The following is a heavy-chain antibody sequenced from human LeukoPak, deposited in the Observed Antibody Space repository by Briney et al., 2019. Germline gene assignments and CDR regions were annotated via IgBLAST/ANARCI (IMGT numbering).Heavy chain of an antibody. Sequence: GGSLRLSCAASGFTFSNYAMHWVRQAPGKGLEWVTVISYGGSSKYYTDSVKGRFTISRDKSKNTLYLQMNSLRPEDTAVYYCARALDSSGWNGRDYWGQGTLVTVSS. V-gene: IGHV3-30*03. CDR1: GFTFSNYA. CDR3: ARALDSSGWNGRDY. D-gene: IGHD6-19*01. J-gene: IGHJ4*02. CDR2: ISYGGSSK.